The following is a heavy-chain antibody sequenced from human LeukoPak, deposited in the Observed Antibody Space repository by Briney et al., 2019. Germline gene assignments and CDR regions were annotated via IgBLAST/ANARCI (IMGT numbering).Heavy chain of an antibody. V-gene: IGHV4-59*11. CDR3: ARDVRWYSGFDY. J-gene: IGHJ4*02. Sequence: PSETLSLTCTVSGGSISSHYWSWIRQPPRKGLEWIGYIYYSGSTNYNPSLKSRVTISVDTSKNQFSLKLSSVTAADTAVYYCARDVRWYSGFDYWGQGTLVTVSS. CDR1: GGSISSHY. D-gene: IGHD4-23*01. CDR2: IYYSGST.